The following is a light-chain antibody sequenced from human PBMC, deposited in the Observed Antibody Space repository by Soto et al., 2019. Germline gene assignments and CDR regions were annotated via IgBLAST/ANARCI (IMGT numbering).Light chain of an antibody. CDR2: AAS. CDR3: QQSYSTPRVT. Sequence: DIQLTQSPSFLSASVGDRVTITCRASQGISNYLNWYQQKPGKAPKLLVYAASSLQSGVPSRFSGSGSGTDFTLTISSLQPEDFATYYCQQSYSTPRVTFGPGTKVDIK. CDR1: QGISNY. V-gene: IGKV1-39*01. J-gene: IGKJ3*01.